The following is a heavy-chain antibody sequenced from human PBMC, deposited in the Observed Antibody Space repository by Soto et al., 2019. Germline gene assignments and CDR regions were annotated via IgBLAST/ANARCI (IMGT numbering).Heavy chain of an antibody. CDR3: ARGRDIVLMVYAIRDYYYGMDV. V-gene: IGHV1-69*13. Sequence: SVKVSCKASGGTFSSYAISGVRQAPGQGLEWMGGIIPIFGTANYAQKFQGRVTITADESTSTAYMELSSLRSEDTAVYYCARGRDIVLMVYAIRDYYYGMDVWGQGTTVTVSS. J-gene: IGHJ6*02. CDR1: GGTFSSYA. CDR2: IIPIFGTA. D-gene: IGHD2-8*01.